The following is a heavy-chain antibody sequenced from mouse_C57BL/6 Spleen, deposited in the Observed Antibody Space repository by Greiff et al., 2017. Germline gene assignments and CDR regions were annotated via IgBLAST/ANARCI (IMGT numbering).Heavy chain of an antibody. CDR3: ARKRDPYYFDY. Sequence: QVQLQQSGAELVMPGASVKLSCKASGYTFTSYWMHWVKQRPGQGLEWIGEIDPSDSYTNYNQKFKGKSTLTVDKSSSTAYMQLSSLTSEDSAVYYCARKRDPYYFDYWGQGTTLTVSS. CDR1: GYTFTSYW. V-gene: IGHV1-69*01. CDR2: IDPSDSYT. J-gene: IGHJ2*01.